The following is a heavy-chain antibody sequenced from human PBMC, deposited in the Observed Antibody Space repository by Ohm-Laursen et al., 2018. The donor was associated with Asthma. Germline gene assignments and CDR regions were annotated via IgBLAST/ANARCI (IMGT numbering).Heavy chain of an antibody. Sequence: SLRLSCAASGIALSDAWMRWVRQAPGKGLEWVGRIRSNAHGGTTEYAAPVRGRIAISGDDSINTLYLQMNSLKTEDTGVYYCTTWRNERGGQGTLVTVSS. CDR1: GIALSDAW. CDR3: TTWRNER. V-gene: IGHV3-15*01. CDR2: IRSNAHGGTT. J-gene: IGHJ4*02. D-gene: IGHD3-3*01.